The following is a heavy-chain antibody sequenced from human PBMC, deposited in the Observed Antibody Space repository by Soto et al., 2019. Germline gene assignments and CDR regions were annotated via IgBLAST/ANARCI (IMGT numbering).Heavy chain of an antibody. D-gene: IGHD5-12*01. CDR2: IFWDDDK. Sequence: QITLKESGPPLVKPTQTLTLTCTFSGFSLSTSGVGVGWIRQPPGKALEWLALIFWDDDKRYSPSLKSRLTITKDTSKNQVVLTMTNMDPVDTATYYCAHKDIVATAFDYWGQGTLVTVSS. J-gene: IGHJ4*02. CDR1: GFSLSTSGVG. V-gene: IGHV2-5*02. CDR3: AHKDIVATAFDY.